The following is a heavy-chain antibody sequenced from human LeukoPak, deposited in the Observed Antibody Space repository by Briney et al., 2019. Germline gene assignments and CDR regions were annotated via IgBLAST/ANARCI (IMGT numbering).Heavy chain of an antibody. CDR2: INPSGGST. Sequence: GASVKVSCKASGYTFTSYYMHWVRQAPGQGLEWMGIINPSGGSTSYAQKFQGRVTMTRNTSISTAYMELSSLRSEDTAVYYCARRGARVQLWLVFDYWGQGTLVTVSS. V-gene: IGHV1-46*01. CDR3: ARRGARVQLWLVFDY. D-gene: IGHD5-18*01. J-gene: IGHJ4*02. CDR1: GYTFTSYY.